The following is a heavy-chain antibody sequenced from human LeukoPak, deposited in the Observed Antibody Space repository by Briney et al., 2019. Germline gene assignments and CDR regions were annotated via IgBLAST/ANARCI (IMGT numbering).Heavy chain of an antibody. D-gene: IGHD1-26*01. CDR2: ISSSGSTI. V-gene: IGHV3-11*01. Sequence: GGSLRLSCAASGFTFSDYYMSWIRQAPGKGLVWVSYISSSGSTIYYADSVKGRFTISRDNAKNSLYLQMNSLRAEDTAVYYCARAERELLEEYFQHWGQGTLVTVSS. CDR1: GFTFSDYY. J-gene: IGHJ1*01. CDR3: ARAERELLEEYFQH.